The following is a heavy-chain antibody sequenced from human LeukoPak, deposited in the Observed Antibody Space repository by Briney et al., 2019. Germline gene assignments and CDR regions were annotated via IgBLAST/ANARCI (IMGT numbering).Heavy chain of an antibody. CDR2: IYSGGNI. Sequence: GGSLRLSCAASGFTVSSTYMSWVRQAPGKGLEWVSVIYSGGNIYYIESVKGRFTISRDTSKNTLYLQMSSLRAEDTAVYFCAGRHCSGGGCYFAGADPFDYWGQGTLVTVSS. CDR3: AGRHCSGGGCYFAGADPFDY. V-gene: IGHV3-53*01. CDR1: GFTVSSTY. J-gene: IGHJ4*02. D-gene: IGHD2-15*01.